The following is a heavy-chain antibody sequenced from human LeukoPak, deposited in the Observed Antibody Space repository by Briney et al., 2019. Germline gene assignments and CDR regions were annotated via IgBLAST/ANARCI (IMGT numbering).Heavy chain of an antibody. Sequence: TGGSLRLPCAASGFTFSNYWMSWVRQASGKGLEWVANIKEDGSEKYYVDSVKGRFTISRDNAKNSLYLQMNSLRAEDTAIYYCASGRQLGYWGQGTLVTVSS. CDR1: GFTFSNYW. V-gene: IGHV3-7*01. CDR3: ASGRQLGY. CDR2: IKEDGSEK. J-gene: IGHJ4*02. D-gene: IGHD6-6*01.